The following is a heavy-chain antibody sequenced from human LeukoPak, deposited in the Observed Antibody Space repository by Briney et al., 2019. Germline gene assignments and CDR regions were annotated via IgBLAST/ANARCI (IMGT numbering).Heavy chain of an antibody. D-gene: IGHD3-3*01. CDR2: IRYDGTNK. J-gene: IGHJ5*02. V-gene: IGHV3-30*02. CDR1: GFIFSSYG. CDR3: ARDRWDDFWSGPNWFDP. Sequence: GGSLRLSCAASGFIFSSYGMHWVRQAPGKGLEWVAFIRYDGTNKYYADSVKGRFTISRDNSKNTLYLQMNSLRAEDTAVYYCARDRWDDFWSGPNWFDPWGQGTLVTVSS.